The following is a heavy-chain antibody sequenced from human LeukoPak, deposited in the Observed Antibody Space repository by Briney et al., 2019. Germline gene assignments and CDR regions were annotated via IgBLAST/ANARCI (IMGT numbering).Heavy chain of an antibody. CDR2: IYHSGST. CDR1: GYSISSGYC. CDR3: ASRDLYSSSNDY. Sequence: PSETLSLTCTVSGYSISSGYCWGWIRQPPGKGLEWIGSIYHSGSTYYNPSLKSRVTISVDTSKNQFSLKLSSVTAADTAVYYCASRDLYSSSNDYWGQGTLVTVSS. V-gene: IGHV4-38-2*02. D-gene: IGHD6-6*01. J-gene: IGHJ4*02.